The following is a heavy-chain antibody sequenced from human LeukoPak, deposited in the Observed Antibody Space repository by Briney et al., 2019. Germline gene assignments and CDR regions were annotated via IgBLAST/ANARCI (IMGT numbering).Heavy chain of an antibody. CDR1: GFTFRSHD. CDR3: ARASPYYYGSGHGFDP. J-gene: IGHJ5*02. CDR2: INHSGST. D-gene: IGHD3-10*01. V-gene: IGHV4-34*01. Sequence: GSLRLSCAASGFTFRSHDMSWVRQPPGKGLEWIGEINHSGSTNYNPSLKSRVTISVDTSKNQFSLKLSSVTAADTAVYYCARASPYYYGSGHGFDPWGQGTLVTVSS.